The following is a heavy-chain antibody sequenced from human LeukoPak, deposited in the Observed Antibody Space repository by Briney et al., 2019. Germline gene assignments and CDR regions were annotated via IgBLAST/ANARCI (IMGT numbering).Heavy chain of an antibody. Sequence: SETLSLTCTVSGGSISSSSYYWGWIRQPPGKGLEWIGSIYYSGSTYYNPSLKSRVTISVDTSKNQFSLKLDSAAAADTAVYYSARLDYNGSGSIDYWGQGTLVTVSS. D-gene: IGHD3-10*01. V-gene: IGHV4-39*01. CDR3: ARLDYNGSGSIDY. J-gene: IGHJ4*02. CDR1: GGSISSSSYY. CDR2: IYYSGST.